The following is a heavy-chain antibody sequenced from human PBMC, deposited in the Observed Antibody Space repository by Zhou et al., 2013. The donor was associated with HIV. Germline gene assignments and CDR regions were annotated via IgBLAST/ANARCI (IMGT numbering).Heavy chain of an antibody. CDR1: GGSISSGGYA. J-gene: IGHJ4*02. CDR2: ISYSGST. V-gene: IGHV4-30-2*01. D-gene: IGHD2-21*02. CDR3: ASGGDSLDY. Sequence: QVQLQESGSGLVKPSQTLSLTCAVSGGSISSGGYAWSWIRQPPGKGLEWIGYISYSGSTYYSPSLKSRVLISMDRSQNQFFLRLDSVTAADTAVYFCASGGDSLDYWGQGTLVTVSS.